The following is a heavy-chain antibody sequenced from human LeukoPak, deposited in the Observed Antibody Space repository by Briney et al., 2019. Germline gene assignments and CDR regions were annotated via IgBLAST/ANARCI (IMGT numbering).Heavy chain of an antibody. CDR2: INGDGRTA. Sequence: GGSLRLSCAASGFTFSIYWMHWVRHAPGEGLVWVSRINGDGRTATYADSVKGRFTISRDNAKNSLYLQMNSLRAEDTAVYYCARVVDHDYGDYYLDYWGQGTLVTVSS. CDR1: GFTFSIYW. CDR3: ARVVDHDYGDYYLDY. V-gene: IGHV3-74*01. J-gene: IGHJ4*02. D-gene: IGHD4-17*01.